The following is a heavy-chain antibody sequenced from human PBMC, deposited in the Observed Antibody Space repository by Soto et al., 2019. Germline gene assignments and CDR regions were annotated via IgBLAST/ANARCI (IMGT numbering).Heavy chain of an antibody. CDR3: TSLVPS. V-gene: IGHV3-15*07. CDR2: VKTKADGGTT. D-gene: IGHD2-2*01. Sequence: EVQLVESGGGLVKPGGSLRLSCAASGFTFSDAWMNWVRQAPGKGLEWVGHVKTKADGGTTDYAGFVYGRFTISRDDSPNTLFLHVTYRTTDDTAMYYCTSLVPSWGQGTLVTVSS. CDR1: GFTFSDAW. J-gene: IGHJ5*02.